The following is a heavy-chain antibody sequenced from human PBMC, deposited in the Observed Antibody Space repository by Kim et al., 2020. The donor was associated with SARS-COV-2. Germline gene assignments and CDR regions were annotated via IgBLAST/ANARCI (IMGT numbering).Heavy chain of an antibody. V-gene: IGHV3-49*04. CDR2: SGGKGYGGTT. CDR1: GFTFGNDP. Sequence: GGSLRLSCLGSGFTFGNDPMSWVRQAPGKGLEWVGFSGGKGYGGTTEYAASVKGRFIISRDDSKSILYLQMNSLKIEDTAVYYCTRDQWEMGTPSYYFHYWGQGTLVTVSS. CDR3: TRDQWEMGTPSYYFHY. J-gene: IGHJ4*02. D-gene: IGHD7-27*01.